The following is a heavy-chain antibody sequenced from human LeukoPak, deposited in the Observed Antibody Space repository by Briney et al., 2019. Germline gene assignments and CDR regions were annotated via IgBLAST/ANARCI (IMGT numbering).Heavy chain of an antibody. Sequence: GGSLRLSCAASGFTFSNYEMNWVRQAPGKGLERISHISNFGDMIHYADSVEGRFTISRDNAKNSLYLQMDSLRAEDTAVYYCAKDATAVVGTVYMDVWGKGTTVTISS. CDR2: ISNFGDMI. CDR3: AKDATAVVGTVYMDV. CDR1: GFTFSNYE. V-gene: IGHV3-48*03. D-gene: IGHD6-13*01. J-gene: IGHJ6*03.